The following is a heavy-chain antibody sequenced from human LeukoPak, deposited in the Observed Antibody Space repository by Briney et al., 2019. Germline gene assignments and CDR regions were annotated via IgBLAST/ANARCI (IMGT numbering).Heavy chain of an antibody. CDR3: ARHGHHGDHDY. J-gene: IGHJ4*02. V-gene: IGHV4-34*01. Sequence: SETLSLTCAVYGGSFSGFYWNWIRQPPGKGLEWIGEINHSGSTNYNPSLKSRVTISVGTSKNQFSLRLSSVTAADTAVYHCARHGHHGDHDYWGQGTLVTVSS. D-gene: IGHD2-21*02. CDR2: INHSGST. CDR1: GGSFSGFY.